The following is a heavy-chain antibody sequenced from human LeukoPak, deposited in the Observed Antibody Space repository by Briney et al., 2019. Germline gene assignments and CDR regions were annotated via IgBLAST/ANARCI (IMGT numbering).Heavy chain of an antibody. J-gene: IGHJ4*02. V-gene: IGHV4-39*01. CDR1: GGSISSSSYY. CDR3: ARPQRFGDRFGY. D-gene: IGHD3-10*01. Sequence: SETLSLTCTVSGGSISSSSYYWGWIRQPPGKGLEWIGSIYYSGSTYYNPSLKSRVTISVDTSKNQFSLKLSSVTAADTAVYYCARPQRFGDRFGYWGQGTLVTVSS. CDR2: IYYSGST.